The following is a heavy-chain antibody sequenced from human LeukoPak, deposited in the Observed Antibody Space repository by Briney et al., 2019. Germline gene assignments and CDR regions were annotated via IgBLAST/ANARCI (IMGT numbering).Heavy chain of an antibody. CDR2: IYYSGST. Sequence: SETLSLTCTVSGGSISSGGYYWSWIRQHPGKGLEWIGYIYYSGSTYYNPSLKSRVTISVDTSKNQFSLKLSSVAAADTAVYYCARGLSGGSCYPNWGQGTLVTVSS. D-gene: IGHD2-15*01. J-gene: IGHJ4*02. CDR1: GGSISSGGYY. CDR3: ARGLSGGSCYPN. V-gene: IGHV4-31*03.